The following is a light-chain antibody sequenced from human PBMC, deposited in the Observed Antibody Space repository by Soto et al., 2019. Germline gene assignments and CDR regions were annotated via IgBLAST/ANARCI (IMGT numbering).Light chain of an antibody. V-gene: IGLV2-23*01. Sequence: QSVLTQPASVSGSPGQSITISCTGTSSDVGSYNLVSWYQQHPGKAPKLMIYEGSKRPSGVSNRFSGSKSGNTASLTISGLQAEDEADYYCCSYAGSSTPLYALGTGTKVTVL. CDR2: EGS. CDR3: CSYAGSSTPLYA. CDR1: SSDVGSYNL. J-gene: IGLJ1*01.